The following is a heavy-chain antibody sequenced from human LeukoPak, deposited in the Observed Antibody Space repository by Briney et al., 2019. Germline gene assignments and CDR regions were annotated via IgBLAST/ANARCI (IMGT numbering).Heavy chain of an antibody. D-gene: IGHD3-9*01. J-gene: IGHJ4*02. CDR2: VSYDASNT. CDR1: GFTFDDYA. V-gene: IGHV3-30-3*01. Sequence: GGSLRLSCAASGFTFDDYAMHWVRQAPGKGLEWVAVVSYDASNTYYADFVKGRFTISRDNSKNTLYLQINNLRTEGTAVYYCARGPAEALRLYDYTFDSWGQGILVTVSS. CDR3: ARGPAEALRLYDYTFDS.